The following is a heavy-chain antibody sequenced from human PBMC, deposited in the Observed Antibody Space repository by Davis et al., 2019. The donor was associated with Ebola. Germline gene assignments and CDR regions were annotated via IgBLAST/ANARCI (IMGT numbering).Heavy chain of an antibody. D-gene: IGHD2-2*01. CDR2: IYHSGST. Sequence: SETLSLTCAVSGGSISSSNWWSWVRQPPGKGLEWIGEIYHSGSTNYNPSLKSRVTISVDKSKNQFSLKLSSVTAADTAVYYCARGGYCSSTSCYAGAYYYYYYGMDVWGQGTTVTVSS. J-gene: IGHJ6*02. CDR3: ARGGYCSSTSCYAGAYYYYYYGMDV. V-gene: IGHV4-4*02. CDR1: GGSISSSNW.